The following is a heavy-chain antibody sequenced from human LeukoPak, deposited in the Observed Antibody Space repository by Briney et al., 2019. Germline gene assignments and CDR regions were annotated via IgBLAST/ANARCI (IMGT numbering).Heavy chain of an antibody. J-gene: IGHJ5*02. CDR1: GDRFTSYW. D-gene: IGHD6-13*01. V-gene: IGHV5-51*01. CDR2: IYPADSDI. CDR3: ARRKYSSTWFDP. Sequence: GESLKISCKGSGDRFTSYWIGWVRQMPGKGLEWMGIIYPADSDIQYSPFFQGQVTISADKSISTVYLQWSSLKASDTALYYCARRKYSSTWFDPWGPGTLVTVSS.